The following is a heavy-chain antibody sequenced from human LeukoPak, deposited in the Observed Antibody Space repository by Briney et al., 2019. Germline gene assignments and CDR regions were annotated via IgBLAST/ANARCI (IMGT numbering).Heavy chain of an antibody. V-gene: IGHV1-69*05. J-gene: IGHJ6*03. Sequence: SVKVSCKASGGTFNSYAISGVRQAPGQGREWMGGIIPIFGTANYAKKFQGRLTITTDQSTSTAYMELSSLRSDDTAVYSFSRHSLETYSSSSPPGFYYYMDVWGKGTTVTVSS. CDR1: GGTFNSYA. CDR2: IIPIFGTA. D-gene: IGHD6-6*01. CDR3: SRHSLETYSSSSPPGFYYYMDV.